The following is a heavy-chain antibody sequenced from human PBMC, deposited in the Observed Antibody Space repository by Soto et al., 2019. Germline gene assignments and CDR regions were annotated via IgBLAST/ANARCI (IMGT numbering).Heavy chain of an antibody. J-gene: IGHJ3*02. CDR1: EYTLTRNY. CDR3: ASEGTAMPADAFDI. D-gene: IGHD2-2*01. Sequence: QVQLVQSGAEVKKPGASVKVSCKASEYTLTRNYVHWVRQAPGQGLQWMGVISPSGGRPSYAQKFQDRVTMTCDTSANTVYMELSSLRSEDTAVYYCASEGTAMPADAFDIWGQGTMVTVAS. CDR2: ISPSGGRP. V-gene: IGHV1-46*01.